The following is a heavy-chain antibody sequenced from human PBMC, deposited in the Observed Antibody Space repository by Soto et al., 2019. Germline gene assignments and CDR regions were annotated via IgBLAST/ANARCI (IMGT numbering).Heavy chain of an antibody. Sequence: RGESLKISCKGSGYSFTSYWISWVRQMPGKGLEWMGRIDPSDSYTNYSPSFQGHVTISADKSISTAYLQWSSLKASDTAMYYCARAGQRLRYFDYYYYGMDVWGQGTTVTVSS. J-gene: IGHJ6*02. D-gene: IGHD3-9*01. CDR2: IDPSDSYT. CDR1: GYSFTSYW. CDR3: ARAGQRLRYFDYYYYGMDV. V-gene: IGHV5-10-1*01.